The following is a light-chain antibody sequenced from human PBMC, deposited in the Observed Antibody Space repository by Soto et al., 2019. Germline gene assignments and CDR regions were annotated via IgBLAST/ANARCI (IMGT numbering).Light chain of an antibody. CDR2: GAS. V-gene: IGKV3-20*01. Sequence: EIVLTQSPGTLSLSPGARATLSCRASQSLSNSYLAWYQQKPGQAPRLLIYGASSRATGIPDRFSGSGSGTVFTLTINRLEPEDFAVYYCQQYGSSPTWTFGQGTKVEIK. J-gene: IGKJ1*01. CDR1: QSLSNSY. CDR3: QQYGSSPTWT.